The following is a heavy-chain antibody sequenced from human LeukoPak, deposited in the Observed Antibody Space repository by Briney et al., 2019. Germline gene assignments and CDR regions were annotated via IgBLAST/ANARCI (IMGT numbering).Heavy chain of an antibody. CDR1: GGSISSSSYY. J-gene: IGHJ4*02. CDR2: INHSGST. D-gene: IGHD3-10*01. Sequence: RTSETLSLTCTVSGGSISSSSYYWSWIRQPPGKGLEWIGEINHSGSTNYNPSLKSRVTISVDTSKNQFSLKLSSVTAADTAVYYCARCSRFNYGSGSYCIPHIYDYWGQGTLVTVSP. V-gene: IGHV4-39*07. CDR3: ARCSRFNYGSGSYCIPHIYDY.